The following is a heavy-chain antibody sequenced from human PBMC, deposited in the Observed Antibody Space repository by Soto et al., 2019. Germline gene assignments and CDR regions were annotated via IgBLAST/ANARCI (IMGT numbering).Heavy chain of an antibody. Sequence: GGSLRLSCAASGFTFSSYSMNWVRQAPGKGLEWVSSISSSSSYIYYADSVKGRFTISRDNAKNSLYLQMNSLRAEDTAVYYCAREGSSSGTDAFDIWGQGTTVTVSS. J-gene: IGHJ3*02. CDR2: ISSSSSYI. CDR1: GFTFSSYS. CDR3: AREGSSSGTDAFDI. V-gene: IGHV3-21*01. D-gene: IGHD6-6*01.